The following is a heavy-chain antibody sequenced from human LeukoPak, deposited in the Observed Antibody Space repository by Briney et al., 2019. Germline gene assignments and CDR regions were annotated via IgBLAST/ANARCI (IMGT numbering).Heavy chain of an antibody. D-gene: IGHD3-22*01. CDR2: ISGDGGST. CDR3: AKDRGSGDSGGYTYYFDY. Sequence: GGSLRLSCAASGFTFDDYAMHWVRQAPGKGLEWVSLISGDGGSTYYADSVKGRFTISRDNSKNSLYLQMNSLRTEDTALYYCAKDRGSGDSGGYTYYFDYWGRGTLVTVSS. CDR1: GFTFDDYA. J-gene: IGHJ4*02. V-gene: IGHV3-43*02.